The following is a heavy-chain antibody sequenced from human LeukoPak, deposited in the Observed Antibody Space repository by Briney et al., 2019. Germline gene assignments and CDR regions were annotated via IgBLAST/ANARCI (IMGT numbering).Heavy chain of an antibody. Sequence: PGGSLRLSCSASGFTFSSYAMHWVRQAPGKGLEYVSAISSNGGSTYYADSVKGRFTISRDNSKNTLYLQMSGLRAEDTAVYYCVRSGSYYTNYFDYWGQGTLVTVSS. J-gene: IGHJ4*02. CDR1: GFTFSSYA. CDR3: VRSGSYYTNYFDY. V-gene: IGHV3-64D*06. D-gene: IGHD3-10*01. CDR2: ISSNGGST.